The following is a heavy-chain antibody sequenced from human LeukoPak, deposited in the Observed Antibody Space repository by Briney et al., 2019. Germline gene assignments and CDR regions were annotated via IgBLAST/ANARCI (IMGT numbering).Heavy chain of an antibody. CDR2: ISYDGSNK. Sequence: GRSLRLSCAASGFTFSSYAMHWVRQAPGKGLEWVAVISYDGSNKYYADSVKGRFTISRDNSKNTLYLQMNSLRAEDTAVYYCAREYQLRSGYFDYWGQGTLVTVSS. J-gene: IGHJ4*02. CDR3: AREYQLRSGYFDY. V-gene: IGHV3-30-3*01. D-gene: IGHD2-2*01. CDR1: GFTFSSYA.